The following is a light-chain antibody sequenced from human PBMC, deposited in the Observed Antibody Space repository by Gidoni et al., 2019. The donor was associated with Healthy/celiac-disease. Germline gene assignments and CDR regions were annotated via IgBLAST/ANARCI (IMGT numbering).Light chain of an antibody. J-gene: IGKJ4*01. Sequence: GTPGEPACISCRSSQSLLHSNGYNYLDWYLQKPGQSPQLLIYLGSNRASGVPDRFSGSGSGTDFTLKISRVEAEDVGVYYCMQALQTLLTFGGGTKVEIK. V-gene: IGKV2-28*01. CDR2: LGS. CDR3: MQALQTLLT. CDR1: QSLLHSNGYNY.